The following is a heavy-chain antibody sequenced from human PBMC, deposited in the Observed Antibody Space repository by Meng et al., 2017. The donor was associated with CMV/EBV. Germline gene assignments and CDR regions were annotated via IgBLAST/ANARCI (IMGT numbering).Heavy chain of an antibody. D-gene: IGHD2-2*01. CDR2: IYYSGST. CDR1: GSICSSRFY. CDR3: ARDVQGVVVPAEWFDP. J-gene: IGHJ5*02. V-gene: IGHV4-39*07. Sequence: GSICSSRFYWGWIRQPPGNGLEWIGSIYYSGSTYYNPSLKSRVTISVDTSKNQFSLKLSSVTAADTAVYYCARDVQGVVVPAEWFDPWGQGTLVTVSS.